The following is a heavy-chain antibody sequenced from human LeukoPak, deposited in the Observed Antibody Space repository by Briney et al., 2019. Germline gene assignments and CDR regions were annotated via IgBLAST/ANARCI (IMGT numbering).Heavy chain of an antibody. CDR1: GGTFRNYA. CDR3: TRDSSEFRSLLTH. CDR2: IIPIFGTA. J-gene: IGHJ1*01. V-gene: IGHV1-69*13. Sequence: SVKVSCTASGGTFRNYAISWVRQAPGQGPEWMGGIIPIFGTANYAQKFQGRVTITADESTTTAYMEVSSLRSEDTAVYYCTRDSSEFRSLLTHWGQGTLVTVSS. D-gene: IGHD1-14*01.